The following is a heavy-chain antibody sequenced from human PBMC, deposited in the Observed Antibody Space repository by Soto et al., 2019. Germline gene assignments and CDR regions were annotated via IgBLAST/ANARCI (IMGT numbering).Heavy chain of an antibody. CDR3: AKEGGGGYCSGGSCYSDY. J-gene: IGHJ4*02. CDR1: GFTFSSYA. V-gene: IGHV3-23*01. Sequence: EVQLLESGGGLVQPGGSLRLSCAASGFTFSSYAMSWVRQAPGKGLEWVSAISGSGGSTYYADSVKGRFTISRDNSKNTLYLQMNSLRAEDTAVYYCAKEGGGGYCSGGSCYSDYWGQGTLVTVSS. CDR2: ISGSGGST. D-gene: IGHD2-15*01.